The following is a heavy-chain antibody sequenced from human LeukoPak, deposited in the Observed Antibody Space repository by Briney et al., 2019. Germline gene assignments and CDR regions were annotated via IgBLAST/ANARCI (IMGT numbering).Heavy chain of an antibody. J-gene: IGHJ4*02. Sequence: GGSLRPSCAASGFTVSSKYMSWVRQAPGKGLEWVSIIYSGGSTDYADSVKGRFTISRDNSKNTLYLQMNSLTAEDTAVYYCATGGHYYDSSDYYYAFDYWGQGTLVTVSS. CDR3: ATGGHYYDSSDYYYAFDY. CDR2: IYSGGST. V-gene: IGHV3-66*01. D-gene: IGHD3-22*01. CDR1: GFTVSSKY.